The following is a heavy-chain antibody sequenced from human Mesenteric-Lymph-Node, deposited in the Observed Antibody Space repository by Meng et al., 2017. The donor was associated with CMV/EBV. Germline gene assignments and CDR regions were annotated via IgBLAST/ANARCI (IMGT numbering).Heavy chain of an antibody. CDR1: GFTFSGSV. CDR2: ISYDGSNK. CDR3: AKDGGYSSGWYFFDY. Sequence: GGSLRLSCVGFGFTFSGSVIHWVRQAPGKGLEWVALISYDGSNKQYADSVKGRFTISRDNSKNTLYLQMNSLRAEDTAVYYCAKDGGYSSGWYFFDYWGQGTLVTVSS. D-gene: IGHD6-19*01. J-gene: IGHJ4*02. V-gene: IGHV3-30*18.